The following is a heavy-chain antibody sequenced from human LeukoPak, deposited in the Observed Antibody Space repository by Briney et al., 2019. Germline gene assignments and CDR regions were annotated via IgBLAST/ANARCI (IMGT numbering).Heavy chain of an antibody. CDR2: INHSGST. CDR1: GGSFSGYY. V-gene: IGHV4-34*01. D-gene: IGHD1-7*01. J-gene: IGHJ6*03. CDR3: AGGLTGTYYYYYYYMDV. Sequence: SGTLSLTCAVYGGSFSGYYWSWIRQPPGKGLEWIGEINHSGSTNYNPSLKSRVTISVDTSKNQFSLKLSSVTAADTAVYYCAGGLTGTYYYYYYYMDVWGKGTTVTVSS.